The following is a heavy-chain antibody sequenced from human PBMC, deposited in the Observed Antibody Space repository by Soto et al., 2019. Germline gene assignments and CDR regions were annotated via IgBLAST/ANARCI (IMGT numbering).Heavy chain of an antibody. V-gene: IGHV4-30-2*01. CDR3: ARGGVDYYDSSGYYFSPYYFDY. CDR1: GGSISSGGYS. CDR2: IYHSGST. Sequence: PSETLSLTCAVSGGSISSGGYSWSWIRQPPGKGLEWIGYIYHSGSTYYNPSLKSRVTISVDRSKNQFSLKLSPVTAADTAVYYCARGGVDYYDSSGYYFSPYYFDYWGQGTPVTVSS. J-gene: IGHJ4*02. D-gene: IGHD3-22*01.